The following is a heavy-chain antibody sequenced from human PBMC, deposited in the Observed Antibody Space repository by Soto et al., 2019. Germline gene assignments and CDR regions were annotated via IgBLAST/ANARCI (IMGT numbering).Heavy chain of an antibody. CDR1: GYTFTGYY. CDR3: ARASSSYPDY. J-gene: IGHJ4*02. CDR2: INPNSGGT. D-gene: IGHD2-2*01. V-gene: IGHV1-2*02. Sequence: ASSVKVSCKASGYTFTGYYMNWVRQAPGQGLEWMGWINPNSGGTNYAEKFQGRVTMTRHTSISTAYMELSRLRSDDTAVYYCARASSSYPDYWGQGTLVTVSS.